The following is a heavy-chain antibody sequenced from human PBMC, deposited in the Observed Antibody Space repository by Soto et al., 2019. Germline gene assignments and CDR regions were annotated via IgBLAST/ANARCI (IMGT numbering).Heavy chain of an antibody. V-gene: IGHV6-1*01. CDR2: TYYRSKWYN. Sequence: KQSQTLSLTCAISGDSVSSNSAAWNWIRQSPSRGLEWLGRTYYRSKWYNDYAVSVKSRITINPDTSKNQFSLQLNSVTPEDTAVYYCAREISSVVAAFSPKINDAFDIWGQGTMVTVSS. D-gene: IGHD2-15*01. CDR1: GDSVSSNSAA. CDR3: AREISSVVAAFSPKINDAFDI. J-gene: IGHJ3*02.